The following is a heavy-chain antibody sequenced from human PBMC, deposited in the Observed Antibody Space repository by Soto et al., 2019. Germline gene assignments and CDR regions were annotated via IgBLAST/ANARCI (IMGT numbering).Heavy chain of an antibody. V-gene: IGHV3-74*01. CDR2: IHSDGSST. CDR1: GFTFNYYW. J-gene: IGHJ3*01. CDR3: ARGDKGGFDL. Sequence: EVHLVESEGGLVQRGGSLRLSCAASGFTFNYYWMHWVRQAPGQGLVWVSHIHSDGSSTTYADPVKGRFTISRDNAKNTLYLQMNSLRAEDTAVYYCARGDKGGFDLWGQGSTVTVSS. D-gene: IGHD2-21*02.